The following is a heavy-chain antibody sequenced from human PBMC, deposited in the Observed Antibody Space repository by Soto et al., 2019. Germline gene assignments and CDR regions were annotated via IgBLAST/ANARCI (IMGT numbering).Heavy chain of an antibody. V-gene: IGHV4-59*01. Sequence: QVQLQESGPGLVKPSETLSLTCTVSGGSISSYYWSWIRQPPGKGLEWIGYIYYSGSTNYNPSLKSRVTISVDTSKSQFSLKLSSVTAADTAVYYCARKLRNVGWYFDLWGRGTLVTVSS. CDR1: GGSISSYY. D-gene: IGHD1-26*01. CDR3: ARKLRNVGWYFDL. CDR2: IYYSGST. J-gene: IGHJ2*01.